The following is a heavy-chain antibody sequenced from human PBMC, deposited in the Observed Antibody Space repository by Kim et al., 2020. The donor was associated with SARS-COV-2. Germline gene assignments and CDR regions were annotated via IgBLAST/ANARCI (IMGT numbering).Heavy chain of an antibody. CDR2: IIPIFGTA. CDR1: GGTFSSYA. J-gene: IGHJ6*02. V-gene: IGHV1-69*13. Sequence: SVKVSCKASGGTFSSYAISWVRQAPGQGLEWMGGIIPIFGTANYAQKFQGRVTITADESTSTAYMELSSLRSEDTAVYYCAVLLWFGELSPNYYYYGMDVWGQGTTVTVSS. CDR3: AVLLWFGELSPNYYYYGMDV. D-gene: IGHD3-10*01.